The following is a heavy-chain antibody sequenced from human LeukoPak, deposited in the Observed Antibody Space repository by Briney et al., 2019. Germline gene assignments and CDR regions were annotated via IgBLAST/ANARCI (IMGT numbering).Heavy chain of an antibody. CDR3: VKDIESYYYGMDV. CDR2: ISWNGGTI. CDR1: RFTFRDYA. V-gene: IGHV3-9*01. Sequence: GRSLRLSCSASRFTFRDYAMHWVRQVPGKGPEWVSGISWNGGTIGYADSVKGRFTISRDNGKNSLYLQMNSLRAEDTALYYCVKDIESYYYGMDVWGQGTTVTVSS. J-gene: IGHJ6*02.